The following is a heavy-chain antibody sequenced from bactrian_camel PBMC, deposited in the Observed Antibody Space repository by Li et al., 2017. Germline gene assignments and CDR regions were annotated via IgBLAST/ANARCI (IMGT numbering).Heavy chain of an antibody. CDR3: AFEIQPRVGGLDYSQGAPMAPLCPTQGY. Sequence: VQLVESGGDSVQAGGSLRLSCLVSGFTVNTYCMGWFRGSEREGVAAIDNDGTTSYADSVKGRFTISQDNAKNTLYLQMNSLKPEDTGMYYCAFEIQPRVGGLDYSQGAPMAPLCPTQGYWGQGTQVTVS. V-gene: IGHV3S9*01. CDR1: GFTVNTYC. J-gene: IGHJ4*01. D-gene: IGHD7*01. CDR2: IDNDGTT.